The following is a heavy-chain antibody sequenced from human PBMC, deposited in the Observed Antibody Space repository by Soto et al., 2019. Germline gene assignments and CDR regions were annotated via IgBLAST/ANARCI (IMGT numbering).Heavy chain of an antibody. CDR2: ISGSGGST. J-gene: IGHJ4*01. CDR1: GFTFSSYA. D-gene: IGHD2-15*01. V-gene: IGHV3-23*01. Sequence: GGSLRLSCAASGFTFSSYAMSWVRQAPGKGLEWVSAISGSGGSTYYADSVKGRFTISRDNSKNTLYLQMNSLRAEDTAVYYCAKDPGCSGGSCYRYFDYWGHGTLVTVSS. CDR3: AKDPGCSGGSCYRYFDY.